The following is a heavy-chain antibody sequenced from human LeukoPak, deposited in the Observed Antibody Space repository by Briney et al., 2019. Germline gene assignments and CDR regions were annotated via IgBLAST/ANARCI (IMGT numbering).Heavy chain of an antibody. CDR2: INHSGST. Sequence: SETLSLTCAVCGGSFSGYYWSWIRQPPGKGLEWIGEINHSGSTNYNPSLKSRVTISVDTSKNQFSLKLSSVTAADTAVYYCARGPGRYCSSTSCRPRTYYYYGMDVWGKGTTVTVSS. CDR3: ARGPGRYCSSTSCRPRTYYYYGMDV. J-gene: IGHJ6*04. D-gene: IGHD2-2*01. V-gene: IGHV4-34*01. CDR1: GGSFSGYY.